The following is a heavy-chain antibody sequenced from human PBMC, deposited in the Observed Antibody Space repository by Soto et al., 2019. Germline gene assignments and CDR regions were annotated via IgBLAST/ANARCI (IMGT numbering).Heavy chain of an antibody. J-gene: IGHJ5*02. Sequence: QVQLLQSEAEAKKPGASVKVSCEASGYTFTSYPILWVRQAPGQRLEWMGWINTGNGYTQYSQKFQAQVTITRDTSASTTYMQLSRLRSGDAAVYYGARDRGGYCSGGRCSEAWYAPWGRGTLVTVSS. CDR3: ARDRGGYCSGGRCSEAWYAP. D-gene: IGHD2-15*01. CDR1: GYTFTSYP. CDR2: INTGNGYT. V-gene: IGHV1-3*04.